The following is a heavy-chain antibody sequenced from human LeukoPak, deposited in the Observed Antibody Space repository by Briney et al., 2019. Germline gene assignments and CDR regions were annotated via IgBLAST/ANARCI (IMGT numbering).Heavy chain of an antibody. CDR2: TYFRSKWYN. J-gene: IGHJ4*02. CDR3: ATEKY. CDR1: GDSVSSNGAT. V-gene: IGHV6-1*01. Sequence: SQTLSLTCAISGDSVSSNGATWNWIRQSPSRGLEWLGRTYFRSKWYNGYAVSMKGRITITPDTSKNQFSLQLHSVTPEDTAVYYCATEKYWGQGTLVTVSS. D-gene: IGHD2-21*02.